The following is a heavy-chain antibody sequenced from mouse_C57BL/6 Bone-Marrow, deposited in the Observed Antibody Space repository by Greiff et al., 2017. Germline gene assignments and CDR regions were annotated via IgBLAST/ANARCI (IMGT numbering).Heavy chain of an antibody. J-gene: IGHJ2*01. Sequence: VQLKESGAELVKPGASVKLSCTASGFNIKDYYMHWVKQRTEQGLEWIGRIDPEDGETKYAPKFQGKATITADTSSNTAYLQLSGLTSEDTAVYYCAHITTVVDPDYWGQGTTLTGAS. D-gene: IGHD1-1*01. CDR1: GFNIKDYY. V-gene: IGHV14-2*01. CDR2: IDPEDGET. CDR3: AHITTVVDPDY.